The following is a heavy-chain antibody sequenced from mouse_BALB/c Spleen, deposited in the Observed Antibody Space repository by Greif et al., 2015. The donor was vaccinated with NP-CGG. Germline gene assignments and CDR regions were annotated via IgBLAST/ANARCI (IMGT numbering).Heavy chain of an antibody. D-gene: IGHD2-14*01. V-gene: IGHV5-17*02. CDR3: TRGGRYEGKAMDY. CDR2: ISSGSSTI. CDR1: GFTFSSFG. J-gene: IGHJ4*01. Sequence: EVKLMESGGGLVQPGGSRKLSCAASGFTFSSFGMHWVRQAPEKGLEWVAYISSGSSTIYYADTVKGRFTISRDNPMNTLFLQMTSLRSEDTAMYYCTRGGRYEGKAMDYWGQGTSVTVSS.